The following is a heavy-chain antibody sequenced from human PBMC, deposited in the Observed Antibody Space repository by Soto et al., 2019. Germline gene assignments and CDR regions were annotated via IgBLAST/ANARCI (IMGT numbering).Heavy chain of an antibody. V-gene: IGHV3-33*01. CDR2: IWYDGSNK. CDR1: GFTFSSYG. CDR3: ARVTGLRDVDWVRGGMDV. Sequence: QVQLVESGGGVVQPGRSLRLSCAASGFTFSSYGMHWVRQAPGKGLEWVAVIWYDGSNKYYADSVKGRFTISRENAKKTLYLRINRLRSGATAVYYCARVTGLRDVDWVRGGMDVWGQGTRVTVSS. D-gene: IGHD3-9*01. J-gene: IGHJ6*02.